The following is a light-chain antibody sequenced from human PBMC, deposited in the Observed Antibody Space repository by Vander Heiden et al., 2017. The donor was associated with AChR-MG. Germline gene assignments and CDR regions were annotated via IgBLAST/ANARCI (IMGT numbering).Light chain of an antibody. Sequence: SYVLTQPPSVSVAPGKTATISCGGDNIGSKSVHWYQQKPGQAPVLVVYDDRDRPSGIPERFSGSNSGNTATLTINRVEAGDEADYYCQVWDSTNDHVVFAGGTKLTVL. V-gene: IGLV3-21*03. J-gene: IGLJ2*01. CDR1: NIGSKS. CDR2: DDR. CDR3: QVWDSTNDHVV.